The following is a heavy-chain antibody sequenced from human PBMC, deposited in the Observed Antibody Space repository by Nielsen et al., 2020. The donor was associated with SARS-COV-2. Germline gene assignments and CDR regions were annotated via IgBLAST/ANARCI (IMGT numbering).Heavy chain of an antibody. J-gene: IGHJ1*01. D-gene: IGHD4-17*01. CDR1: GGSIKTASYY. CDR3: ARDIPLDGDYPGAEYFQH. V-gene: IGHV4-31*03. Sequence: SETLSLTCTVSGGSIKTASYYWSWIRQHPGWGLEWVGYIYHTGSTYYNAALESRVTISADMSKNQFSLELTSLTAADTAVYYCARDIPLDGDYPGAEYFQHWGQGTLVTVSS. CDR2: IYHTGST.